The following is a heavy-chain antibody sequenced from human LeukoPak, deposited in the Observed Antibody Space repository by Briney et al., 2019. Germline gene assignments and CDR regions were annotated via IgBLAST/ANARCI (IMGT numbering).Heavy chain of an antibody. Sequence: GGSLRLSCAASGFTFSDYYMSWIRQAPGKGLEWVSYISSSGSTIYYADSVKGRFTISRDNAKNSLYLQMNSLRAEETAVYYCAGEYYDILTGYRPFDYWGQGTLVTVSS. CDR3: AGEYYDILTGYRPFDY. D-gene: IGHD3-9*01. CDR2: ISSSGSTI. V-gene: IGHV3-11*01. J-gene: IGHJ4*02. CDR1: GFTFSDYY.